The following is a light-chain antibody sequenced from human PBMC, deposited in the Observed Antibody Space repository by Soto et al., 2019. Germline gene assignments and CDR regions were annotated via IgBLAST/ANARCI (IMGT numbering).Light chain of an antibody. CDR1: SSDVGVYNY. J-gene: IGLJ3*02. CDR3: CSYAGSSLWV. V-gene: IGLV2-11*01. CDR2: DVI. Sequence: QSALTQPRSVSGSPGQSVTISCTGTSSDVGVYNYVSWYQQHPGKAPQLVIYDVIKRPSGVPYRFSGSKSGNTASLTISGLQAEDEADCYCCSYAGSSLWVFGGGTQLTVL.